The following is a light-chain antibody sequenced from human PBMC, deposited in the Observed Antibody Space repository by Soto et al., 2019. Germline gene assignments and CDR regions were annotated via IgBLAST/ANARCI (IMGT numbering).Light chain of an antibody. Sequence: VLTQSPGTLSLSPGERATISCRASKSITRFYLAWYQHKPGQAPRLLIYGASSRATGIPHRFSGSESGTDFTLTISRLEPDDCGVYYCQQSGGSPPYTFGQGTRLEIK. V-gene: IGKV3-20*01. CDR3: QQSGGSPPYT. CDR2: GAS. J-gene: IGKJ2*01. CDR1: KSITRFY.